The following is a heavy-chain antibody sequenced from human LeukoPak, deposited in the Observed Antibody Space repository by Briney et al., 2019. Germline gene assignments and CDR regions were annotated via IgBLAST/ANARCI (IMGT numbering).Heavy chain of an antibody. CDR3: ARGMYSGSHPFDY. D-gene: IGHD1-26*01. J-gene: IGHJ4*02. CDR1: GFTFSSYW. V-gene: IGHV3-74*01. Sequence: GGSLRLSCAASGFTFSSYWMHWVRQAPGKGLVWVSRINSDGSSTSYADSVKGRFTISRDNAKNTLYLQMNSLRAEDTAVYYCARGMYSGSHPFDYWGQGTLVTVSS. CDR2: INSDGSST.